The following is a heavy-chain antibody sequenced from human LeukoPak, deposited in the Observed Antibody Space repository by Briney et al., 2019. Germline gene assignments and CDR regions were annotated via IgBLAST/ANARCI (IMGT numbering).Heavy chain of an antibody. Sequence: GGSLRLSCAASGFTFSSYGMHWVRQAPGKGLGWVAFIRYDGTTRYYADSVKGRFTISRDNSKNTLYLQMNSLRAEDTAVYYCAKDLSLNWNYFDYWGQGALVTVSS. CDR1: GFTFSSYG. CDR3: AKDLSLNWNYFDY. D-gene: IGHD1-20*01. V-gene: IGHV3-30*02. CDR2: IRYDGTTR. J-gene: IGHJ4*02.